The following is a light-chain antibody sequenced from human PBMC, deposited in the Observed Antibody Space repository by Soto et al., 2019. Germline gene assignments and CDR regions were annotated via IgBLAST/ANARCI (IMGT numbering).Light chain of an antibody. CDR2: GAS. CDR1: QSVSTNF. J-gene: IGKJ1*01. CDR3: QQYGRTSWT. Sequence: EIVLTQSPGTLSLSPGEGATLSCRASQSVSTNFFAWYQQKPGQAPRLLIYGASTRATGIPGRVSGSGSGTDFTLTISRLEPEDFEVYYCQQYGRTSWTFGQGTKVEIK. V-gene: IGKV3-20*01.